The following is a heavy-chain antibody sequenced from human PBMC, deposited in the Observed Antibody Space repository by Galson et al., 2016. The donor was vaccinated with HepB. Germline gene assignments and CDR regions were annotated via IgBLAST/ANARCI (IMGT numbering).Heavy chain of an antibody. CDR2: INVGGGRT. D-gene: IGHD3-10*01. CDR3: ARAQDYYGSGKGYYGMDV. J-gene: IGHJ6*02. V-gene: IGHV3-23*01. CDR1: GFTFSIYA. Sequence: SLRLSCAASGFTFSIYAMSWVRQAPGKGLEWVSGINVGGGRTYYADSVKGSFTTSRDNSNNTLFLRMNALRAEDTAVYYCARAQDYYGSGKGYYGMDVWGQGTTVTVSS.